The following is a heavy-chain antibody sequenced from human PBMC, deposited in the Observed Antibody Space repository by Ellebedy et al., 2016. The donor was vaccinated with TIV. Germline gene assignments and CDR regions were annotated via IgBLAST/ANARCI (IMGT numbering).Heavy chain of an antibody. V-gene: IGHV3-30*03. CDR3: ARDLD. J-gene: IGHJ4*02. CDR1: GFTFSSYG. CDR2: ISYDGSNK. Sequence: GESLKISXAASGFTFSSYGMHWVRQAPGKGLEWVAVISYDGSNKYYADSVKGRFTISRDNSKNTLYLQMNSLRAEDTAVYYCARDLDWGQGTLVTVSS.